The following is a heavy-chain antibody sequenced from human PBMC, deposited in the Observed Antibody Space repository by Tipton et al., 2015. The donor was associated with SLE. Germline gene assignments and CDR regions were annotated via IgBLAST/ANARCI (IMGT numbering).Heavy chain of an antibody. D-gene: IGHD2-2*01. CDR1: GGSISSSSYY. CDR3: ARDSRLHWYFDL. V-gene: IGHV4-39*07. J-gene: IGHJ2*01. Sequence: TLSLTCTVSGGSISSSSYYWGWIRQPPGKGLEWIGIIYYSGSTYYNPSLKSRVTISVDTSKNQFSLKLSSVTAADTAVYYCARDSRLHWYFDLWGRGALVTVSS. CDR2: IYYSGST.